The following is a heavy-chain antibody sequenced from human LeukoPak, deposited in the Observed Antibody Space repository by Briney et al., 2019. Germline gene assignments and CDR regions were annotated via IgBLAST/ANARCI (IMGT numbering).Heavy chain of an antibody. CDR2: ISSSGSTI. J-gene: IGHJ4*02. CDR1: GFTFSDYY. V-gene: IGHV3-11*01. CDR3: ASTERSSAHPSY. Sequence: GGSLRLSCAASGFTFSDYYTSWIRQAPGKGLEWVSYISSSGSTIYYADSVKGRFTISRDNAKNSLYLQMNSLRAEGTAVYYCASTERSSAHPSYWGQGTLVTVSS. D-gene: IGHD6-25*01.